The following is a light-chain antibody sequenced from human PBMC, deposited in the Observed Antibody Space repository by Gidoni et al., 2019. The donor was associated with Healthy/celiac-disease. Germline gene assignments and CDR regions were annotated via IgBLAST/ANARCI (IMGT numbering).Light chain of an antibody. CDR2: GAS. J-gene: IGKJ2*01. V-gene: IGKV3-15*01. Sequence: EMPQSPATLSVSPGERATLSCRASQSVSSNLAWYQQKPGQAPRLLIYGASTRATGIPARFSGSGSGTEFTLTISSLQSEDFAVYYCQQYNNWPYTFGQGTKLEIK. CDR3: QQYNNWPYT. CDR1: QSVSSN.